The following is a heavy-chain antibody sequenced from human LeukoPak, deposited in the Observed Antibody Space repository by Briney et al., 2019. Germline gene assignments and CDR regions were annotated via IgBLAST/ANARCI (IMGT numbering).Heavy chain of an antibody. Sequence: GGSLRLSCAASGFTFSSYAMSWVRQAPGKGLEWVSAISGSGGSTYYADSVKGRFTISRDNSKNTLYLQMNTPRAEDTAVYYCAKDNDGYTYGYEFDYWGQGTLVTVSS. V-gene: IGHV3-23*01. CDR1: GFTFSSYA. D-gene: IGHD5-18*01. J-gene: IGHJ4*02. CDR2: ISGSGGST. CDR3: AKDNDGYTYGYEFDY.